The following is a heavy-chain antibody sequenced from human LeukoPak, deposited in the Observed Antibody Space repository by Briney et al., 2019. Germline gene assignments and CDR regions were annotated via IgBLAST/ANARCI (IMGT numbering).Heavy chain of an antibody. D-gene: IGHD3-9*01. CDR2: INPNSGGT. Sequence: ASVKVSCKASGYTFTSYYMHWVRQAPGQGLEWMGWINPNSGGTNYAQKFQGRVTMTRDTSISTAYMELSRLRSDDTAVYYCARGRGDYDILTGPNDAFDIWGQGTMVTVSS. CDR3: ARGRGDYDILTGPNDAFDI. CDR1: GYTFTSYY. J-gene: IGHJ3*02. V-gene: IGHV1-2*02.